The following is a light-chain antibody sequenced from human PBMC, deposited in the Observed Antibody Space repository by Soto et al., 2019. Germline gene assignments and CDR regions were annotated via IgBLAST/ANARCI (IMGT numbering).Light chain of an antibody. Sequence: QSALTQPASVSGSPGQSITIACTGTSSDVGGYDYVSWFQQNPRKAPKLIIFEVSNRPSGVSYRFSGSKSGNTASLAISGLEAEDEATYYCSSYSSSSTLVSGNGTKVTAL. V-gene: IGLV2-14*01. J-gene: IGLJ1*01. CDR2: EVS. CDR3: SSYSSSSTLV. CDR1: SSDVGGYDY.